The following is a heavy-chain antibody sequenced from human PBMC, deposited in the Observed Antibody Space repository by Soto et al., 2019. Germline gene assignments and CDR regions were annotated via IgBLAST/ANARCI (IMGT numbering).Heavy chain of an antibody. CDR1: GFSLSTSGMR. J-gene: IGHJ5*02. CDR2: IDWDADK. D-gene: IGHD1-1*01. CDR3: TPNIVTTXXXWFDP. Sequence: SGPTLVNPTQTLTLTCTFSGFSLSTSGMRVSWIRQPPGKALEWLARIDWDADKLYSTSLKTRLTISKDPSTTPVSLTIPNMDPLDPTPSSSTPNIVTTXXXWFDPWGQGTLVTVSS. V-gene: IGHV2-70*04.